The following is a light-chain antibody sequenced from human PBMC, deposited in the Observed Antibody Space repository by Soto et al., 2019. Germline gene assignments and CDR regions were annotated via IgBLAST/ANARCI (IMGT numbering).Light chain of an antibody. V-gene: IGKV1-5*01. CDR2: AAS. Sequence: DIQMTQSPSTLSASVGDRVTMTFRASQSISSWLAWYQQKPGKAPELLIYAASTLQSGVPSRFSGSGSGTDFTLTISCLQSEDFATYYCQQYYSFPWTFGQGTKVDI. CDR3: QQYYSFPWT. J-gene: IGKJ1*01. CDR1: QSISSW.